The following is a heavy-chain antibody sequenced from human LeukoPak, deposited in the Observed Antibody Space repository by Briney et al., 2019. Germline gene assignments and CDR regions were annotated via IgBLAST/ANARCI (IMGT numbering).Heavy chain of an antibody. D-gene: IGHD5-18*01. Sequence: GGSLRLSCAASGFTFSSYSMNWVRQAPGKGLEWVAVISYDGSNKYYADSVKGRFTISRDNSKNTLYLQMNSLRAEDTAVYYCARGGLRGYSYGQRFDYWGQRILVTVSS. CDR2: ISYDGSNK. V-gene: IGHV3-30*03. CDR1: GFTFSSYS. CDR3: ARGGLRGYSYGQRFDY. J-gene: IGHJ4*02.